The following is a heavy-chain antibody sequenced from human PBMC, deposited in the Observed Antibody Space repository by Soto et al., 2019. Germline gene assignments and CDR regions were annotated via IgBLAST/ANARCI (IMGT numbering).Heavy chain of an antibody. V-gene: IGHV1-46*01. Sequence: ASVKVSCKASGYTFTSYYIHWVRQAPGQGLEWMGIINPSGGSTTYAQKFQGRVTMTRDTSTSTVYMELSSLRSEDTAVYYCNGAPWWGDFDFWGQGTMVTVSS. CDR2: INPSGGST. CDR3: NGAPWWGDFDF. CDR1: GYTFTSYY. J-gene: IGHJ3*01. D-gene: IGHD2-15*01.